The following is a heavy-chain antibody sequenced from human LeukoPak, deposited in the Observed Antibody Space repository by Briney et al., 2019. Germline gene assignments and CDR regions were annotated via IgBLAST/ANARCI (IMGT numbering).Heavy chain of an antibody. J-gene: IGHJ3*02. Sequence: GSLRLSCAASGFTFSSYAMSWVRQAPGKGLEWVSSISSSSSYIYYADSVKGRFTISRDNAKNSLYLQMNSLRAEDTAVYYCAGSGSYWAFDIWGQGTMVTVSS. D-gene: IGHD1-26*01. V-gene: IGHV3-21*01. CDR3: AGSGSYWAFDI. CDR1: GFTFSSYA. CDR2: ISSSSSYI.